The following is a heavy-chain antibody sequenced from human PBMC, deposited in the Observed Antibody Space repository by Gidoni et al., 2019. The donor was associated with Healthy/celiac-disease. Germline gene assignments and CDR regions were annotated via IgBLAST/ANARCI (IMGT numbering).Heavy chain of an antibody. J-gene: IGHJ6*02. CDR1: GFTFDDYT. CDR2: ISWDGGRT. Sequence: EVQLVESGGVVVQPGGSLSLSCAASGFTFDDYTMHWVRQAPGKGLEWVSLISWDGGRTYYADSVKGRFTISRDNSKNSLYLQMNSLRTEDTALYYCAKAQQSYYYGMDVWGQGTTVTVSS. V-gene: IGHV3-43*01. CDR3: AKAQQSYYYGMDV.